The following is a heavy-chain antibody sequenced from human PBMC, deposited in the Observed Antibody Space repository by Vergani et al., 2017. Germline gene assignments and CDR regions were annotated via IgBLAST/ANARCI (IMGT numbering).Heavy chain of an antibody. CDR2: ISSSSSTI. J-gene: IGHJ1*01. CDR3: ARDRVGNCCGGDE. Sequence: EVQLVESGGGLVQPGGSLRLSCAASGFTFSSYSMNWVRQAPGKGLEWVSYISSSSSTIYYADSVKVRFTISRDNAKNSLYLQMNSLRAEDTAVYYCARDRVGNCCGGDEWGEGTLVTGSS. D-gene: IGHD2-21*02. CDR1: GFTFSSYS. V-gene: IGHV3-48*04.